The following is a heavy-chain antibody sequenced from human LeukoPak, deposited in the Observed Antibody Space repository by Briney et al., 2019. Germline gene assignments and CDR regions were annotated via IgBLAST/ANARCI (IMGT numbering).Heavy chain of an antibody. CDR2: IYYSGST. Sequence: SETLSLTCTVSGGSISNYYWSWIRQPPEKGLEWIGYIYYSGSTNYNPSLKSRLTISVDTSKSQFSLKLSSVTAADTAVYYCARSYGDYITGAYAFDVWGQGTMVTVSS. CDR3: ARSYGDYITGAYAFDV. D-gene: IGHD4-17*01. CDR1: GGSISNYY. J-gene: IGHJ3*01. V-gene: IGHV4-59*08.